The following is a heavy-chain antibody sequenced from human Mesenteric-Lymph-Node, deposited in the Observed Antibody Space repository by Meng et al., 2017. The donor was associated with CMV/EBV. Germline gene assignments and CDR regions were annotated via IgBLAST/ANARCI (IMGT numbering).Heavy chain of an antibody. CDR2: ISAYNGNT. CDR1: GYTFTSYG. D-gene: IGHD3-10*01. J-gene: IGHJ4*02. Sequence: KASGYTFTSYGSSWVRQAPGQGLEWMGWISAYNGNTKYAHSLQDRVTMTTDTSTTTVYMELRSLRSDDTAVYYCARVHYYGSRSYYPYWGQGTLVTVSS. CDR3: ARVHYYGSRSYYPY. V-gene: IGHV1-18*01.